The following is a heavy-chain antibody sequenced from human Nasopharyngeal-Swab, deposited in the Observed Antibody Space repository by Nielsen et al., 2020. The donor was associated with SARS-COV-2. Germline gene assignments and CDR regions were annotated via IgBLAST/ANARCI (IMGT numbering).Heavy chain of an antibody. CDR2: IKQDGSEK. V-gene: IGHV3-7*01. CDR1: GFTFSSYW. Sequence: GESLKISCAASGFTFSSYWMSWVRQAPGKGLEWVANIKQDGSEKYYVDSVEGRFTISRDNAKNSLYLQMNSLRAEDTAVYYCARDRVSNYENYYYYGMDVWGQGTTVTVSS. CDR3: ARDRVSNYENYYYYGMDV. J-gene: IGHJ6*02. D-gene: IGHD4-11*01.